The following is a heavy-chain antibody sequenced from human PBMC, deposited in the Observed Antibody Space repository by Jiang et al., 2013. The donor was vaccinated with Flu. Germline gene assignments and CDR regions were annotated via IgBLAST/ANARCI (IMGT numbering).Heavy chain of an antibody. V-gene: IGHV3-11*05. D-gene: IGHD4-23*01. CDR1: GFTFSDYY. CDR2: ISSSSSYT. J-gene: IGHJ4*02. CDR3: AREMNNGNSPFDY. Sequence: GLVKPGGSLRLSCAASGFTFSDYYMSWIRQAPGKGLEWVSYISSSSSYTNYADSVKGRFTISRDNAKNSLYLQMNSLRAEDTAVYYCAREMNNGNSPFDYWGQGTLVTVSS.